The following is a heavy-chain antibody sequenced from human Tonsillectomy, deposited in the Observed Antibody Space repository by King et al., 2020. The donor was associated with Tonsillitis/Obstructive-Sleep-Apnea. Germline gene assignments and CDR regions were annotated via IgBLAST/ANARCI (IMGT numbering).Heavy chain of an antibody. Sequence: QLVQSGAEVKKPGASVKVSCKASGYTFTSYYMHWVRQAPGQGLEWMGIINPSGCSTSYAQKFQGRVTMTRDTSTSTDYMELSSLRSEDTAGYYCARDGTGVPAANPGATNAPVDYCYYYMDVWGKGTTVTVSS. D-gene: IGHD2-2*01. CDR3: ARDGTGVPAANPGATNAPVDYCYYYMDV. J-gene: IGHJ6*03. CDR2: INPSGCST. V-gene: IGHV1-46*01. CDR1: GYTFTSYY.